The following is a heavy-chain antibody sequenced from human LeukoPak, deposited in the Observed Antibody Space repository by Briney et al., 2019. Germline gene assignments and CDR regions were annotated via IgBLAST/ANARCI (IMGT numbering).Heavy chain of an antibody. Sequence: SETLSLTCTVSGYSISSGYYWGWIRQPPGKGLEWIGSIYYGGSTYYNPSLKSRVTISVDTSKNQFSLKLSSVTAADTAVYYCARDQLGYYGSGFHLDYWGQGTLVTVSS. CDR1: GYSISSGYY. J-gene: IGHJ4*02. CDR3: ARDQLGYYGSGFHLDY. V-gene: IGHV4-38-2*02. CDR2: IYYGGST. D-gene: IGHD3-10*01.